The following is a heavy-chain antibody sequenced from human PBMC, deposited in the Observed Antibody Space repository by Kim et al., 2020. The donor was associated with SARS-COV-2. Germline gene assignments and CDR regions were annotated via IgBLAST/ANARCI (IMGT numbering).Heavy chain of an antibody. D-gene: IGHD1-7*01. V-gene: IGHV3-30-3*01. Sequence: GGSLRLSCATSGFALSNSPMHWVRQAPGKGLEWVALISYDGSKEYYADSVKGRFTISKDNSRNTLYLQMNSLRADDTAVYYCARDLGWNYGLDYWGQGTLVTVSS. CDR3: ARDLGWNYGLDY. J-gene: IGHJ4*02. CDR1: GFALSNSP. CDR2: ISYDGSKE.